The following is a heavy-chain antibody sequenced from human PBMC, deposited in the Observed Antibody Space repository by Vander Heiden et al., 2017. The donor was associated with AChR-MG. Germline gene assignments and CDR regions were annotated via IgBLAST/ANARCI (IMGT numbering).Heavy chain of an antibody. CDR2: INPNSSDT. CDR3: ARDGPAVSIAVAGGVDY. CDR1: GYTFSGAY. J-gene: IGHJ4*02. D-gene: IGHD6-19*01. Sequence: QVQLVQSGAEVKKPGASVKVSCRAPGYTFSGAYMHWGRQAPGQGLEWMGWINPNSSDTNYAQKFQGSVTRTRDTSISTAYMERSRLRSDDTAVYYCARDGPAVSIAVAGGVDYWGQGTLVTGAS. V-gene: IGHV1-2*02.